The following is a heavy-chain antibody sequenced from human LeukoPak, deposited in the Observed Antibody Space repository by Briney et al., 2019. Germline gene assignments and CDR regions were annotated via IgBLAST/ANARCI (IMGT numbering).Heavy chain of an antibody. CDR1: GYSFPSYW. J-gene: IGHJ4*02. CDR3: ARHPDDYYDSSGYYPPDY. Sequence: GESLKISCKGSGYSFPSYWIAWVRQMPGKRLEWMGIIYPGDSDTRYSPSFQGQVTISADKSISTAYLQWSSLKASDTAMYYCARHPDDYYDSSGYYPPDYWGQGTLVTVSS. V-gene: IGHV5-51*01. D-gene: IGHD3-22*01. CDR2: IYPGDSDT.